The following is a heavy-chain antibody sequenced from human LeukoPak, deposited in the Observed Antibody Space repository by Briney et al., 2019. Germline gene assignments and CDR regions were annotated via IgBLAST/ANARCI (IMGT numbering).Heavy chain of an antibody. V-gene: IGHV4-34*01. CDR1: GEYFSGYF. CDR3: ARPQADYAGGWKFFDY. Sequence: SETLSLTCAVYGEYFSGYFWTWIRQPPGKGLEWIGEVNHAGSTNYNPSLKSRVTISGDTSKNQFSLKLSSVTAADTAVYYCARPQADYAGGWKFFDYWGQGTLVTVSS. CDR2: VNHAGST. D-gene: IGHD6-19*01. J-gene: IGHJ4*02.